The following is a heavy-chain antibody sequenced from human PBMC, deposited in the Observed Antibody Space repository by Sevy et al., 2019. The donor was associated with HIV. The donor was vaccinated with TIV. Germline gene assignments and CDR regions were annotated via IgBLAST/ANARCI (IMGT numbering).Heavy chain of an antibody. D-gene: IGHD6-19*01. V-gene: IGHV1-69*06. CDR1: GGTLSSYA. Sequence: ASVKVSCKASGGTLSSYAISWVRQAPGQGLEWMGGIIPIFGTANYAQKFQGRVTITADKSTSTAYMELSSLRSEDTAVYYCARGPSPRWTVEMADKGGYYYYYMDVWGKGTTVTVSS. CDR3: ARGPSPRWTVEMADKGGYYYYYMDV. CDR2: IIPIFGTA. J-gene: IGHJ6*03.